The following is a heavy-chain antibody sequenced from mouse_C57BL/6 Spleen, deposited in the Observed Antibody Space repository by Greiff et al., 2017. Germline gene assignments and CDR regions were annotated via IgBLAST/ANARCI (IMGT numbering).Heavy chain of an antibody. CDR1: GYTFTDYN. D-gene: IGHD2-4*01. CDR3: ARFDYVGGPFAY. V-gene: IGHV1-18*01. CDR2: INPNNGGT. J-gene: IGHJ3*01. Sequence: VQLQQSGPELVKPGASVKIPCKASGYTFTDYNMDWVKQSHGKSLEWIGDINPNNGGTIYNQKFKGKATWTVDKSSSTAYMELRSLTSEDTAVYYCARFDYVGGPFAYWGQGTLVTVSA.